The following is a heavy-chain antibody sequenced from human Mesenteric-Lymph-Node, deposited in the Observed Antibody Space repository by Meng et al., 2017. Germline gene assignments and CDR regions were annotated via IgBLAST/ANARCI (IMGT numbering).Heavy chain of an antibody. V-gene: IGHV1-46*01. D-gene: IGHD3-16*02. CDR3: ARNQGDYDYVWGSYRYGNWFDP. CDR1: GYAFTSYD. CDR2: INPSGGST. J-gene: IGHJ5*02. Sequence: ASVKVSCKASGYAFTSYDINWVRQATGQGLEWMGIINPSGGSTSYAQKFQGRVTMTRDTSTSTVYMELSSLRSEDTAVYYCARNQGDYDYVWGSYRYGNWFDPWGQGTLVTVSS.